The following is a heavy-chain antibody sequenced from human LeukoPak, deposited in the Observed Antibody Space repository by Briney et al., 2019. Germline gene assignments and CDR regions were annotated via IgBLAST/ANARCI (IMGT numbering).Heavy chain of an antibody. D-gene: IGHD6-13*01. J-gene: IGHJ5*02. CDR1: GGTFSSYA. Sequence: ASVKVSCKASGGTFSSYAISWVRQAPGQGLEWMGGVIPIFGTANYAQKFQGRVTITTDESTSTAYMELSSLRSEATAVYYCALPASSSWGTPHNWFDPWGQGTLVTVSS. CDR2: VIPIFGTA. V-gene: IGHV1-69*05. CDR3: ALPASSSWGTPHNWFDP.